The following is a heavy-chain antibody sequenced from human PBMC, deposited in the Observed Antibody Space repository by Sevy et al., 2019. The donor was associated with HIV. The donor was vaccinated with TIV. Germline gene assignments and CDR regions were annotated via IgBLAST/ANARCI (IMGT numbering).Heavy chain of an antibody. V-gene: IGHV1-69*13. D-gene: IGHD6-13*01. CDR1: GGTFSSYA. Sequence: ASVKVSCKASGGTFSSYAISWVRQAPGQGLEWMGGIIPIFGTANYPQKFQGRVTITADESTSTAYMELSSLRSEDTAVYYCARGEYSSSWYAGNAYYFYGMDVWGQGTTVTVSS. J-gene: IGHJ6*01. CDR2: IIPIFGTA. CDR3: ARGEYSSSWYAGNAYYFYGMDV.